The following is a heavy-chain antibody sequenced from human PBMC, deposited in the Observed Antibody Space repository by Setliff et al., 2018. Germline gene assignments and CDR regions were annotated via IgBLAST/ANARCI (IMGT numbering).Heavy chain of an antibody. V-gene: IGHV1-69*13. D-gene: IGHD2-21*01. Sequence: SVKVSCKASGGTFNTYAISWVRQAPGQGLEWMGGIIPIFGTTNYAQKFQGRVTITADESTSTAYMELSSLRSEDTAVYYCARDFLGIHIDHGNALDDYGGQGTLVTVSS. CDR3: ARDFLGIHIDHGNALDDY. J-gene: IGHJ4*02. CDR2: IIPIFGTT. CDR1: GGTFNTYA.